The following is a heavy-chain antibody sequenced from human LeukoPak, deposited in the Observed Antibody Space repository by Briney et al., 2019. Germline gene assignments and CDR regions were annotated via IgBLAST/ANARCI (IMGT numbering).Heavy chain of an antibody. CDR3: AKGLFGVVIRGNWFDP. CDR1: GFTFDDYA. V-gene: IGHV3-9*01. J-gene: IGHJ5*02. CDR2: ISWNSGST. Sequence: AGGSLRLSCAASGFTFDDYAMHWVRQAPGKGLEWVSGISWNSGSTGYADSVKGRFTISRDNAKNSLYLQMNSLRAEDTALYYCAKGLFGVVIRGNWFDPWGQGTLVTVSS. D-gene: IGHD3-3*01.